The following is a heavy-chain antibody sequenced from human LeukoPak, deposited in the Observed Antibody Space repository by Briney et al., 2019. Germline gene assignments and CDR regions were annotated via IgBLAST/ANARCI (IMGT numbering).Heavy chain of an antibody. D-gene: IGHD3-10*01. Sequence: PGGSLRLSCAASGFTFSSYEMNWVRQAPGKGLEWVSYISSSGSTIYYADSVKGRFTISRDNAKNSLYLQMNSLRAEDTAVYYCAKRGTMIRGVAYYYYMDVWGKGTTVTISS. CDR3: AKRGTMIRGVAYYYYMDV. CDR2: ISSSGSTI. J-gene: IGHJ6*03. CDR1: GFTFSSYE. V-gene: IGHV3-48*03.